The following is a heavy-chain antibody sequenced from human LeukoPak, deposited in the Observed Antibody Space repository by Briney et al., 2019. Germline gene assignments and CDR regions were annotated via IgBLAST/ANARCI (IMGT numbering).Heavy chain of an antibody. Sequence: GGSLRISCAASGFTVSTNYLSWVRQAPGKGLEWVSSIYSDGRTYYADSVKGRFTISRDNFKNSLYLQMNSLRAEDTAVYYCTRDPTVADRGDYWGQGTLVTVSS. D-gene: IGHD6-19*01. J-gene: IGHJ4*02. CDR3: TRDPTVADRGDY. CDR1: GFTVSTNY. CDR2: IYSDGRT. V-gene: IGHV3-53*01.